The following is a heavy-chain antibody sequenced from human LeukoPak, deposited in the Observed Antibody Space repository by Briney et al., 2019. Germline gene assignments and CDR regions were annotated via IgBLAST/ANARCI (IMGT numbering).Heavy chain of an antibody. CDR1: GGSISSFH. D-gene: IGHD6-13*01. V-gene: IGHV4-59*01. Sequence: SETLSLTCTVSGGSISSFHWSWMRQPPGKGLEWIGYISYSGSTNYNPSLKSRVTISVDTSKNQFSLKLSSVTAADTAVYYCARGGYSSSWYGDYYYYMDVWGKGTTVTISS. CDR2: ISYSGST. CDR3: ARGGYSSSWYGDYYYYMDV. J-gene: IGHJ6*03.